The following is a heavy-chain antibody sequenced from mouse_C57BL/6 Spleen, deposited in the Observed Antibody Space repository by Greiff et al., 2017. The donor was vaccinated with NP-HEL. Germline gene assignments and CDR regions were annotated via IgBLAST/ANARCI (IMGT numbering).Heavy chain of an antibody. CDR2: INPSNGGT. CDR1: GYTFTSYW. J-gene: IGHJ2*01. Sequence: QVQLQQPGTELVKPGASVKLSCKASGYTFTSYWMHWVKQRPGQGLEWIGNINPSNGGTNYNEKFKSKATLTVDKSSSTAYMQFSSLTSEDSAVYYCARGAYYLYYFDYWGQGTTLTVSS. D-gene: IGHD2-10*01. CDR3: ARGAYYLYYFDY. V-gene: IGHV1-53*01.